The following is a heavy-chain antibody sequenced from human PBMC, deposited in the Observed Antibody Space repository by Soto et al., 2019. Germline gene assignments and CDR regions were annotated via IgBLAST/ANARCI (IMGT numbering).Heavy chain of an antibody. V-gene: IGHV4-30-4*01. CDR2: IYYSGST. J-gene: IGHJ6*02. D-gene: IGHD5-12*01. CDR1: GGSISSGDYY. CDR3: AREGSRDGYNRLYYYYGMDV. Sequence: PSETLSLTCTVSGGSISSGDYYWRWIRQPPGKGLEWIGYIYYSGSTYYNPSLKSRVTISVDTSKNQFSLKLSSVTAADTAVYYCAREGSRDGYNRLYYYYGMDVWGQGTTVTVSS.